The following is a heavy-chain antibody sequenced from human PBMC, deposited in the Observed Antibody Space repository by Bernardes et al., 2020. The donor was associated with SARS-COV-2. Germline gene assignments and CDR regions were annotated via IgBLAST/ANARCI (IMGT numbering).Heavy chain of an antibody. CDR2: ISAYNGNT. Sequence: ASVEVSWKASGYTFTSYGISWVRQAPGQGLEWMGWISAYNGNTNYAQKLQGRVTMTTDTSTSTAYMELRSLRSDDTAVYYCARGCSSTSCYFGLGWFDPWGQGTLVTVSS. V-gene: IGHV1-18*01. J-gene: IGHJ5*02. CDR1: GYTFTSYG. D-gene: IGHD2-2*01. CDR3: ARGCSSTSCYFGLGWFDP.